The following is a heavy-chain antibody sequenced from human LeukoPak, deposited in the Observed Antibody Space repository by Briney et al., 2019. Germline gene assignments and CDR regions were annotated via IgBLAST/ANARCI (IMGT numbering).Heavy chain of an antibody. CDR1: GYTFTGYY. J-gene: IGHJ3*02. V-gene: IGHV1-2*02. CDR2: INPNSGDT. D-gene: IGHD2-15*01. Sequence: ASVKVSCKASGYTFTGYYMHWVRQAPGQGLEWMGWINPNSGDTNYAQKFQGRVTITTDEATSTAYMELSSRRSEDTAVYYCARDPAAPGAFDIWGQGTMVTVSS. CDR3: ARDPAAPGAFDI.